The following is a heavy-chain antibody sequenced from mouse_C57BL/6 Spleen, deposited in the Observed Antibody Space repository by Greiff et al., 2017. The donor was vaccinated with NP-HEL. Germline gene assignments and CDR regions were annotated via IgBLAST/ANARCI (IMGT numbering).Heavy chain of an antibody. V-gene: IGHV1-55*01. CDR2: IYPGSGST. D-gene: IGHD2-4*01. J-gene: IGHJ4*01. Sequence: QVQLQQPGAELVKPGASVKMSCKASGYTFTSYWITWVKQRPGQGLEWIGDIYPGSGSTNYNEKFKSKATLTVDTSSSTAYMQLSSLTSEDSAVYYCARSDDYDGLYAMDYWGQGTSVTVSS. CDR1: GYTFTSYW. CDR3: ARSDDYDGLYAMDY.